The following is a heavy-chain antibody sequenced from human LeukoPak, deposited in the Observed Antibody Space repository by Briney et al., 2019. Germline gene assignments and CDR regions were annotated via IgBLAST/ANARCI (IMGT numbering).Heavy chain of an antibody. CDR1: GFSFSGSA. D-gene: IGHD5-12*01. V-gene: IGHV3-73*01. CDR2: IRSKPNNYAT. Sequence: GGSLRLSCAASGFSFSGSAMHWVRQASGKGLEWVGRIRSKPNNYATVYAASVKGRFTISRDDSKNTAYLQMNSLKTEDTAVYYCARDRGYDNAFDIWGQGTMVTVSS. J-gene: IGHJ3*02. CDR3: ARDRGYDNAFDI.